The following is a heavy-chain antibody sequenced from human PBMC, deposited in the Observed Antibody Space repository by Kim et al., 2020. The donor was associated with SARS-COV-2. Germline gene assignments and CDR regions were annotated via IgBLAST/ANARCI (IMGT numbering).Heavy chain of an antibody. Sequence: VKGRFTISRDNAKKSLYLQMNSLRAEDTAVYYCARGAQYYGSGSYYNVDYWGQGTLVTVSA. D-gene: IGHD3-10*01. CDR3: ARGAQYYGSGSYYNVDY. V-gene: IGHV3-11*01. J-gene: IGHJ4*02.